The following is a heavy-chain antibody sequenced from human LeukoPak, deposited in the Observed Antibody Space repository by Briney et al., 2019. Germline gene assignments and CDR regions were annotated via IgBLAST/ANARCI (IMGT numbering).Heavy chain of an antibody. CDR3: TKDQTGDGYNSV. Sequence: GGSLRLSCAASGFIFSDYAMGWVRQAPGKGLEWVSTVHGHTYYADSVKGRFTISRDNSRSPLYLHMDNLTAEDTAVYYCTKDQTGDGYNSVWGRGTLVTVS. D-gene: IGHD5-24*01. J-gene: IGHJ4*02. V-gene: IGHV3-23*01. CDR1: GFIFSDYA. CDR2: VHGHT.